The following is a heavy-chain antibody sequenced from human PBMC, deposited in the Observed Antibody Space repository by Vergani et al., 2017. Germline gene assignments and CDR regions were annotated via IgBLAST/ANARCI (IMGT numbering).Heavy chain of an antibody. V-gene: IGHV3-30*18. Sequence: QVQLVESGGGVVQPGRSLRLSCAASGFTFSSYGMHWVRQAPGKGLEWVAVISYDGSNKYYADSVKGRFTISRDNSKNTLYLQMNSLRAEDTAVYYCAKDRPHYSNYYYYYGMDVWGQGP. CDR1: GFTFSSYG. CDR2: ISYDGSNK. J-gene: IGHJ6*02. CDR3: AKDRPHYSNYYYYYGMDV. D-gene: IGHD4-11*01.